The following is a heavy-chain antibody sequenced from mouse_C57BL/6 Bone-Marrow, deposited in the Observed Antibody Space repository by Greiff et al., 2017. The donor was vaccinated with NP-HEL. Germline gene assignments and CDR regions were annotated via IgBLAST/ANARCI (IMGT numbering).Heavy chain of an antibody. V-gene: IGHV1-64*01. CDR1: GYTFTSYW. CDR3: ARDEVDGYSAWFAY. CDR2: IHPNSGST. Sequence: QVQLKQPGAELVKPGASVKLSCKASGYTFTSYWMHWVKQRPGQGLEWIGMIHPNSGSTNYNEKFKSKATLTVDKSSSTAYMQLSSLTSEDSAVYYCARDEVDGYSAWFAYWGQGTLVTVSA. J-gene: IGHJ3*01. D-gene: IGHD2-3*01.